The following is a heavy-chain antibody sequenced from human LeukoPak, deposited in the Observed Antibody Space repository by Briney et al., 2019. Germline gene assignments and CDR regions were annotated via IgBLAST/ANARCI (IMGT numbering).Heavy chain of an antibody. CDR3: AKERAARPHYYGMDV. D-gene: IGHD6-6*01. Sequence: GGSLRLSCAASRFTFSSYAMNWVRQAPGKGLEWVSAISGSGGSTYYADSVKGRFTTSTDHSNNTLYLQMNSLRAEDTAVYYCAKERAARPHYYGMDVWGQGTTVTVSS. V-gene: IGHV3-23*01. J-gene: IGHJ6*02. CDR2: ISGSGGST. CDR1: RFTFSSYA.